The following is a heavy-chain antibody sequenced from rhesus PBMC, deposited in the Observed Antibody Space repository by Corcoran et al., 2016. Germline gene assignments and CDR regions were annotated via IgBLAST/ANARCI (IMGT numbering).Heavy chain of an antibody. CDR2: FYTHSGNP. CDR3: ARDRETPSKGWYFDL. CDR1: GGSISGVDG. D-gene: IGHD1-44*01. V-gene: IGHV4S7*01. J-gene: IGHJ2*01. Sequence: QEQLQESGPGLLKPSETLSLTCAVSGGSISGVDGWGWIRQPPGKGVEWIASFYTHSGNPFYNPSLKSRVTISTAPSKNQFSLKLSSVTAADTAVYFCARDRETPSKGWYFDLWGPGTPITISS.